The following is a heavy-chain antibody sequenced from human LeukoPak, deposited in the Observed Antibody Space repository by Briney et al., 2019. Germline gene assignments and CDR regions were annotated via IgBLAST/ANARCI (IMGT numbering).Heavy chain of an antibody. D-gene: IGHD5-12*01. CDR1: GGSFSGYY. CDR3: ARGYSGYDTHYTIDY. V-gene: IGHV4-34*01. Sequence: PSETLSLTCAVYGGSFSGYYWSWIRQPPGKGLEWIGEINHSGSTNYNPSLKSRVTISVDTSKNQFSLKLSSVTAADTAVYYCARGYSGYDTHYTIDYWGQGTLVTVSS. CDR2: INHSGST. J-gene: IGHJ4*02.